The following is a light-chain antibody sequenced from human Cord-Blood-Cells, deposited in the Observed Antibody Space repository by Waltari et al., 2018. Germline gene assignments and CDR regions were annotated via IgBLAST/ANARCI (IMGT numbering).Light chain of an antibody. V-gene: IGLV2-23*01. J-gene: IGLJ3*02. CDR1: SSDVGSYNL. CDR3: CSYAGSSTWV. Sequence: QSALTQPASVSGSPGQSITLSCTGTSSDVGSYNLASWYQKPPGNAPKLMIYEGSKRPSGVSNRFSGSKSGNTASLTISGLQAEDEADYYCCSYAGSSTWVFGGGTKLTVL. CDR2: EGS.